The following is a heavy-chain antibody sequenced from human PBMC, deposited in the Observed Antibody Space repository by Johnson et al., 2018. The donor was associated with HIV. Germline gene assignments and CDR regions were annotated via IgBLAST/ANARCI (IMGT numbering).Heavy chain of an antibody. D-gene: IGHD2/OR15-2a*01. CDR1: GLTVSSNY. CDR3: ASLSGGAFDI. J-gene: IGHJ3*02. V-gene: IGHV3-30*03. CDR2: ISYDGSNK. Sequence: QVQLVESGGGLVQPGASLTLSCAASGLTVSSNYMSWVRQAPGKGLEWVAVISYDGSNKYYADSVKGRFTISRDNAKNSLYLQMNSLRAEDTAVYYCASLSGGAFDIWGQGTMVTVSS.